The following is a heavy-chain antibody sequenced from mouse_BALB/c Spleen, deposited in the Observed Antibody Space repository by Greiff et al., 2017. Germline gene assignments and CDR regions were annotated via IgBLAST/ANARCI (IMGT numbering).Heavy chain of an antibody. CDR2: INPSSGYT. V-gene: IGHV1-4*01. J-gene: IGHJ4*01. D-gene: IGHD2-14*01. Sequence: VQLQQSGAELARPGASVKMSCKASGYTFTSYTMHWVKQRPGQGLEWIGYINPSSGYTNYNQKFKDKATLTADKSSSTAYMQLSSLTSEDSAVYYCARRNRYDGDYYAMDYWGQGTSVTVSS. CDR3: ARRNRYDGDYYAMDY. CDR1: GYTFTSYT.